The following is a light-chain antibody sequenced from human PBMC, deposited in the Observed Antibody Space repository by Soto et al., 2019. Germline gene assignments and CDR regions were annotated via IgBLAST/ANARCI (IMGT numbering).Light chain of an antibody. CDR1: QSVSSSY. CDR2: GVS. CDR3: QHSVTSRFT. J-gene: IGKJ3*01. V-gene: IGKV3-20*01. Sequence: EIVLTQSPGTLSLSPGERATLSCRASQSVSSSYLACYQQKPGQAPRLLIYGVSSRATGIPDRFSGSESGTDFTLTISRLEPEDFAVYYCQHSVTSRFTFGPGTKVEI.